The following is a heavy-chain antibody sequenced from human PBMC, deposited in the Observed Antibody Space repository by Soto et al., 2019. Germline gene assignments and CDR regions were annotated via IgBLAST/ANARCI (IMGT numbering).Heavy chain of an antibody. V-gene: IGHV4-59*08. Sequence: SETLSLTCTVSGGSISSYYWSWIRQHPGKGLEWIGYIYNSGSTNYNPSLKSRVTISVDMSKNQFSLKLNSVTAADTAVYYCARHESSGWYYFDYWGQGTLVTVSS. CDR1: GGSISSYY. CDR2: IYNSGST. J-gene: IGHJ4*02. CDR3: ARHESSGWYYFDY. D-gene: IGHD6-19*01.